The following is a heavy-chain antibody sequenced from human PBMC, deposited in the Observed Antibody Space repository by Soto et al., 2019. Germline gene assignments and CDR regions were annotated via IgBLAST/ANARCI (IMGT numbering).Heavy chain of an antibody. V-gene: IGHV1-3*01. Sequence: ASVKVSCKASGYTFTSYAMHWVRQAPGQRLEWMGWINAGNGNTKYSQKFQGRVTITRDTSASTAYMELSSLRSEDTAVYYCGRCRTDSYAMDVWGQGTTVTVSS. D-gene: IGHD2-8*02. J-gene: IGHJ6*02. CDR3: GRCRTDSYAMDV. CDR1: GYTFTSYA. CDR2: INAGNGNT.